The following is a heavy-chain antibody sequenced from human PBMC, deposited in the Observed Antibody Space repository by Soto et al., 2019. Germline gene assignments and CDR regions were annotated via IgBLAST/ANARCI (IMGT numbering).Heavy chain of an antibody. CDR2: IKQDGSEK. V-gene: IGHV3-7*05. J-gene: IGHJ4*02. CDR1: GFTFSSYW. D-gene: IGHD6-6*01. CDR3: ASFVAPLEYYFDY. Sequence: GGSLRLSCAASGFTFSSYWMSWVRQAPGKGLEWVANIKQDGSEKYYVDSVKGRFTISRDNAKNSLYLQMNSLRAEDTAVYYCASFVAPLEYYFDYWGQGTLVTVSS.